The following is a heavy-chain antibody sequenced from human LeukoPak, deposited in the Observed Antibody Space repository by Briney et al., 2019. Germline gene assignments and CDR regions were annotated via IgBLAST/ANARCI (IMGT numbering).Heavy chain of an antibody. V-gene: IGHV3-23*01. Sequence: QPGGSLRLSCAASGFTLRNYAMSCVRQPPGKGLECVSVISNSGDDTYYADSVKGRFTISRDNSRNMLYLQMNSLRAEDTAVYYCAKTWYSTSMDYWGQGTLVAVSS. J-gene: IGHJ4*02. CDR2: ISNSGDDT. D-gene: IGHD6-6*01. CDR3: AKTWYSTSMDY. CDR1: GFTLRNYA.